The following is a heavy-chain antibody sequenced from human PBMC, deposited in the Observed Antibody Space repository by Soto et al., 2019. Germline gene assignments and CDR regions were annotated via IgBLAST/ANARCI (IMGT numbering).Heavy chain of an antibody. V-gene: IGHV5-51*01. CDR1: GYSFTSYW. CDR3: ARLTGLVAADYYYYMDV. Sequence: GESLKISCKGSGYSFTSYWIGWVRQMPGKGLEWMGIIYPGDSDTRYSPSFQGQVTISADKSISTAYLQWSSLKASDTAMYYCARLTGLVAADYYYYMDVWGKGTTVTVSS. D-gene: IGHD6-13*01. J-gene: IGHJ6*03. CDR2: IYPGDSDT.